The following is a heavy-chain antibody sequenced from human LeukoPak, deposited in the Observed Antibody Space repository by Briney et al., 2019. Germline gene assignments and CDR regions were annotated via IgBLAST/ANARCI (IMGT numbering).Heavy chain of an antibody. J-gene: IGHJ4*02. D-gene: IGHD3-3*01. V-gene: IGHV4-39*01. CDR2: IYYSGNT. CDR1: GGSISSNSYY. CDR3: ARLWSGYRPPDY. Sequence: PSETLSLTCTVSGGSISSNSYYWGWVRQPPGKGLEWIGSIYYSGNTYYNPSLKSRVTISVDTSKNQLSLKLCSVTAADTAVYYCARLWSGYRPPDYWGQGTLVTVSS.